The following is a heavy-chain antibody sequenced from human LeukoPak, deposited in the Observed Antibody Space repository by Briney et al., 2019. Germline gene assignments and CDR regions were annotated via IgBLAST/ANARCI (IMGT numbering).Heavy chain of an antibody. CDR3: ATFGLVAALNL. CDR2: INPAGSET. CDR1: GFSFNAYW. V-gene: IGHV3-7*01. D-gene: IGHD5-12*01. Sequence: GGSLRLSCAASGFSFNAYWMAWVRQAPGTGLEWVANINPAGSETFHVDPVKGRFSISRDHAKNLVYLQMNSLRAEDTAVYYCATFGLVAALNLWGQGTLVTVSS. J-gene: IGHJ4*02.